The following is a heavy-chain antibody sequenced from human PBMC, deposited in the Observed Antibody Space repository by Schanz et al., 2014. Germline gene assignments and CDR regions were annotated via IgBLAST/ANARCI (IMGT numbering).Heavy chain of an antibody. J-gene: IGHJ6*02. Sequence: EVQLVESGGGLVQPGRSLRLSCAASGFTFDDYAMHWVRQAPGKGLEWVSGISWNSGSIGYADSVKGRFTISRDDAKNSLYLRMTSLRAEDTALYYCAMDRHNRVNHVGYYYGMDVWGQGTMVTVSS. CDR1: GFTFDDYA. D-gene: IGHD1-26*01. CDR3: AMDRHNRVNHVGYYYGMDV. V-gene: IGHV3-9*01. CDR2: ISWNSGSI.